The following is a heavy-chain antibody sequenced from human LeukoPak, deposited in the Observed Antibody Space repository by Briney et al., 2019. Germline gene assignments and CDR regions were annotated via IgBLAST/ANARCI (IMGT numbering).Heavy chain of an antibody. J-gene: IGHJ4*02. CDR3: ARGRITFGD. CDR2: IYTSGST. D-gene: IGHD3-16*01. Sequence: PSETLSLTCTVSGGSISSGSYYWSWIRQPAGKGLEWIGRIYTSGSTNYNPSLKSRVTISVDTSKNQFSLKLSSVTAADTAVYYCARGRITFGDWGQGTLVTVSS. CDR1: GGSISSGSYY. V-gene: IGHV4-61*02.